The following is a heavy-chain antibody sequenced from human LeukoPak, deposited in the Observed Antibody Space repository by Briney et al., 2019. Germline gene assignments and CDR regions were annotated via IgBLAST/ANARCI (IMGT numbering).Heavy chain of an antibody. J-gene: IGHJ4*02. V-gene: IGHV4-39*01. CDR3: ARLTPYSGSPLGDY. CDR1: GVSISSTSKY. Sequence: PSETLSLTCTVSGVSISSTSKYWGWIRHPPGKGLEWFGTISYSGSTYYNPSLKSRVTISVDTSKNQFSLNLSSVTAADTAMYYCARLTPYSGSPLGDYWGQGTLVTVSS. D-gene: IGHD1-26*01. CDR2: ISYSGST.